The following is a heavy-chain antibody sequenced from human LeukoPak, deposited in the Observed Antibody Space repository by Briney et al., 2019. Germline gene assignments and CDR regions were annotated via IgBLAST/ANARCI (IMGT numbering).Heavy chain of an antibody. Sequence: PLEALSLTCTVSGGSITTYYWSWIRQPPGKGLEWIGYINYSGTTNYNPSLKSRVTISLDTSKNQFSLKLTSVTAADTAVYYCARPNDSGTYYRAFDIWGQGTMVTV. CDR3: ARPNDSGTYYRAFDI. CDR2: INYSGTT. CDR1: GGSITTYY. D-gene: IGHD3-10*01. V-gene: IGHV4-59*01. J-gene: IGHJ3*02.